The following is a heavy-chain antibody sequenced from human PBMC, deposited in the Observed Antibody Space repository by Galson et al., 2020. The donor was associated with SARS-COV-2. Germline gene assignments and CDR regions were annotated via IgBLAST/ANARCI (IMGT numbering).Heavy chain of an antibody. CDR3: SRHSVPILSGYYTTFDY. V-gene: IGHV3-49*03. D-gene: IGHD3-3*01. J-gene: IGHJ4*02. CDR1: GFTFSDYA. CDR2: IRSKAYGEAT. Sequence: GGSLRLSCTASGFTFSDYAMNWFRQAPGKGLEWVGCIRSKAYGEATEYAASVKGRFTISRDDSKSVAYLQMNSLKTEDPAVYYCSRHSVPILSGYYTTFDYWGRGTLVTVSS.